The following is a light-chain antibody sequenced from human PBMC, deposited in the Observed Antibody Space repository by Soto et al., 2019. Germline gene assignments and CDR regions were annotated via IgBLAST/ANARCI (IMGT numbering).Light chain of an antibody. CDR2: EVS. Sequence: QSVLTQPASVSGSPGQSITISCTGTSSDVGNYNYVSWYQQHPGKAPKLMIYEVSNRPSGVSNRFSGSKSDNTASLTISGLQAEDEADYYCSSYTSSSTGVFGGGTKLTVL. J-gene: IGLJ2*01. CDR1: SSDVGNYNY. CDR3: SSYTSSSTGV. V-gene: IGLV2-14*01.